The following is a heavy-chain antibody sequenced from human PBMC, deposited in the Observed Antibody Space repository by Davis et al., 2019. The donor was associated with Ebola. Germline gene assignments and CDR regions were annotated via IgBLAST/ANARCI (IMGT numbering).Heavy chain of an antibody. CDR2: VNDDGTGT. J-gene: IGHJ4*02. Sequence: GESLKISCAASGFTFTNYWMHWVRQTPGKGLVWVSRVNDDGTGTSYADSVKGRFTISRDNAKNTVYLQMNSLRAEDTAVYYCAGELRGFDYWGQGTLVTVSS. V-gene: IGHV3-74*01. D-gene: IGHD4-17*01. CDR1: GFTFTNYW. CDR3: AGELRGFDY.